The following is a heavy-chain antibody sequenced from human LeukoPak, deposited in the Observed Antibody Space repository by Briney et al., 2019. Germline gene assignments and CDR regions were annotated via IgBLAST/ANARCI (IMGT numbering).Heavy chain of an antibody. Sequence: GGSLRLSCAASGFTFSSYSMNWVRQAPGKGLEWVGRIKSKNVGGTTDYAAPVKGRFTISRDDSKNTVYLQMNSLKIEDTAVYYCTSHAAFDPWGQGTLVTVSS. V-gene: IGHV3-15*01. CDR2: IKSKNVGGTT. CDR1: GFTFSSYS. CDR3: TSHAAFDP. J-gene: IGHJ5*02.